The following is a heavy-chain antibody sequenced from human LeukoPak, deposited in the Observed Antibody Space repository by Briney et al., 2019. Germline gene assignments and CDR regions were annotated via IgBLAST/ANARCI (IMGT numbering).Heavy chain of an antibody. J-gene: IGHJ3*02. CDR1: GSTFSSYA. D-gene: IGHD3-22*01. Sequence: PGRSLRLSCAASGSTFSSYAMHWVRQAPGKGLEWVAVISYDGSNKYYADSVKGRFTISRDNSKNTLYLQMNSLRAEDTAVYYCARDSSALDAFDIWGQGTMVTVSS. CDR3: ARDSSALDAFDI. V-gene: IGHV3-30-3*01. CDR2: ISYDGSNK.